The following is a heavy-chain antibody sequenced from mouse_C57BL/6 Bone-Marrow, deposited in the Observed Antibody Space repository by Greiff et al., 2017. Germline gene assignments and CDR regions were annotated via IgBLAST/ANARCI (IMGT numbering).Heavy chain of an antibody. CDR1: GYTFTSYW. Sequence: QVQLQQPGAELVKPGASVKLSCKASGYTFTSYWMHWVKQRPGRGLEWIGRIDPNSGSTKYNEKFKGKATLTADKSSSTAYMQLNSLTSEDSAVYFCARCSNYEREMDYWGQGTSVTVSS. D-gene: IGHD2-5*01. CDR2: IDPNSGST. CDR3: ARCSNYEREMDY. J-gene: IGHJ4*01. V-gene: IGHV1-62-3*01.